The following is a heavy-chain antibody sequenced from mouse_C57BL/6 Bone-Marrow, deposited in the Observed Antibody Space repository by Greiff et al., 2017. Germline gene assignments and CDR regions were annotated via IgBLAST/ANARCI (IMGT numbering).Heavy chain of an antibody. CDR3: ARHYGSSYEAWFAY. Sequence: QVQLQQPGAELVKPGASVKLSCKASGYTFTSYWMHWVKQRPGQGLEWIGMIHPNSGSTNYNEKFKSKATLTVDKSSSTAYMQLSSLTSEDSAVYYCARHYGSSYEAWFAYWGQGTLVTVSA. V-gene: IGHV1-64*01. D-gene: IGHD1-1*01. J-gene: IGHJ3*01. CDR1: GYTFTSYW. CDR2: IHPNSGST.